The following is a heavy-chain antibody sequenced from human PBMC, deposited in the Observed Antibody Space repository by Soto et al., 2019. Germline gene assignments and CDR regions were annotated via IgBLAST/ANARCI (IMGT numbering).Heavy chain of an antibody. D-gene: IGHD3-3*01. CDR3: AKDRGGAVVRFWEWLSMRGGAFDI. Sequence: GGSLTLSCPAPGFTFRSYGMHWVRQAPGKGMEWVAVISYEGSNKYYAESVKGRFTIYRDKSKNTRYRQINSLCAKDTAVYYCAKDRGGAVVRFWEWLSMRGGAFDIWGQGTMVTVSS. CDR1: GFTFRSYG. CDR2: ISYEGSNK. J-gene: IGHJ3*02. V-gene: IGHV3-30*18.